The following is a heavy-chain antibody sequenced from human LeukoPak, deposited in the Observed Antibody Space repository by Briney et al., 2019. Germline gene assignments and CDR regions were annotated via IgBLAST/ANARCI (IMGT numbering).Heavy chain of an antibody. CDR1: GVSISSGHYY. CDR2: IYHSGST. V-gene: IGHV4-30-2*05. Sequence: SQTLSLTCTVSGVSISSGHYYWSWIRQPPGKGLQWIGFIYHSGSTYYNPSLKSRVTISVDTSKNQFSLKLSSVTAADTAVYYCARDGYSYGSTDYWGQGTLVTVSS. J-gene: IGHJ4*02. D-gene: IGHD5-18*01. CDR3: ARDGYSYGSTDY.